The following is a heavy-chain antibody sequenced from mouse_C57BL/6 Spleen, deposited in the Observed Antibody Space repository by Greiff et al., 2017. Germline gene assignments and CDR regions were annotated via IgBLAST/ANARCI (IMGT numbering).Heavy chain of an antibody. Sequence: ESGPELVKPGASVKISCKASGYAFSSSWMNWVKQRPGKGLEWIGRIYPGDGDTNYNGKFKGKATLTADKSSSTAYMQLSSLTSEDSAVYSCARFLPEGFCYALGYGGQGASVTVSS. CDR3: ARFLPEGFCYALGY. CDR1: GYAFSSSW. V-gene: IGHV1-82*01. CDR2: IYPGDGDT. J-gene: IGHJ4*01.